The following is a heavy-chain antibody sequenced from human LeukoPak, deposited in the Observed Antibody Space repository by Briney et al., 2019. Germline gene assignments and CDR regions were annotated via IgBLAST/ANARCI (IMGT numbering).Heavy chain of an antibody. D-gene: IGHD6-19*01. V-gene: IGHV3-30-3*01. CDR3: SRGDSYSSGWFEIFFDY. J-gene: IGHJ4*02. CDR1: GFTFSYYD. CDR2: MSYDGINK. Sequence: GSLRLSCAASGFTFSYYDMHWVRQAPGKGLEWVAVMSYDGINKYYADSVKGRFTISRDNSKNTLYLQMNSLRAEDTAVYYCSRGDSYSSGWFEIFFDYWGQGALVTLSS.